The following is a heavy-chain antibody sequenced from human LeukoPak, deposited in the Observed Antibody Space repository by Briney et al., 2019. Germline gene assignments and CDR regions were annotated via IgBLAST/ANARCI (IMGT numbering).Heavy chain of an antibody. CDR1: EFTVSSNY. V-gene: IGHV3-66*01. CDR2: IYTGGTT. Sequence: GGSLRLSCAASEFTVSSNYMNWVRQAPGKGLEWVSGIYTGGTTYYTDSVKGRFTISRDNAKNSLYLQMNSLRAEDTAVYYCAREPGDSSGWSEWGQGTLVTVSS. CDR3: AREPGDSSGWSE. D-gene: IGHD6-19*01. J-gene: IGHJ4*02.